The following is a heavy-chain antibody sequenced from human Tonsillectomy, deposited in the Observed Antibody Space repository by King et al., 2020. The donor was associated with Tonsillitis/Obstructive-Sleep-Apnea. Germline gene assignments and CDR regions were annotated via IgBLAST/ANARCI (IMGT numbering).Heavy chain of an antibody. V-gene: IGHV3-48*02. CDR1: GFTFSSYS. Sequence: VQLVESGGGLVQPGGSLRLSCAASGFTFSSYSMNWVRQAPGKGLEWVSYISSSSSTIYSADSVKGRFTISRDNAKNSLYLQMNSLRDEDTAVYYCARAGQWLAPGGGYYFDYWGQGTLVTVSS. CDR2: ISSSSSTI. CDR3: ARAGQWLAPGGGYYFDY. D-gene: IGHD6-19*01. J-gene: IGHJ4*02.